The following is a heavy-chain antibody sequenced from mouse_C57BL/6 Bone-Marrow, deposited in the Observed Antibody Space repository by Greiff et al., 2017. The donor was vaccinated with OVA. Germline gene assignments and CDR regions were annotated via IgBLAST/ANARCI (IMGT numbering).Heavy chain of an antibody. CDR1: GYTFTSYW. Sequence: VQLQQPGAELVKPGASVKMSCKASGYTFTSYWITWVKQRPGQGLEWIGDIYPGSGSTNYNEKFKSKATLTVDKSSSTAYMQLSSLTSEDSAVYYCARDTTVVGDFDYWGQGTTLTVSS. CDR2: IYPGSGST. D-gene: IGHD1-1*01. V-gene: IGHV1-55*01. J-gene: IGHJ2*01. CDR3: ARDTTVVGDFDY.